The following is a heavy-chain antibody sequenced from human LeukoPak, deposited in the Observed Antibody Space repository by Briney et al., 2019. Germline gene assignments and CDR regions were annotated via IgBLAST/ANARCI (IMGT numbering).Heavy chain of an antibody. CDR3: AKYKGTYYYGSGSPKYYYYGMDV. V-gene: IGHV3-7*03. D-gene: IGHD3-10*01. CDR2: IKQDGSDK. CDR1: GFTFSSYW. Sequence: PGGSLRLSCEASGFTFSSYWTSWVRQAPGKGLEWVANIKQDGSDKYYVDSLKGRFTVSRDNAKNTLYLQMNSLRAEDTAVYYCAKYKGTYYYGSGSPKYYYYGMDVWGQGTTVTVSS. J-gene: IGHJ6*02.